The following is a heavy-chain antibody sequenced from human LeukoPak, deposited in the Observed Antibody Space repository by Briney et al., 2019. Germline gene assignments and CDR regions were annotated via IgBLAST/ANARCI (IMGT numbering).Heavy chain of an antibody. CDR2: ITGKSDTI. J-gene: IGHJ3*02. CDR3: VRDHAYAFDM. V-gene: IGHV3-48*01. D-gene: IGHD3-16*01. Sequence: GGSLRLSCAASAFIFSNYPMNWVRQAPGKGLEWVSYITGKSDTIYYADSVKGRFIISRDNAKNSLYLQTNSLKAEDTAIYYCVRDHAYAFDMWGQGTRVTVSS. CDR1: AFIFSNYP.